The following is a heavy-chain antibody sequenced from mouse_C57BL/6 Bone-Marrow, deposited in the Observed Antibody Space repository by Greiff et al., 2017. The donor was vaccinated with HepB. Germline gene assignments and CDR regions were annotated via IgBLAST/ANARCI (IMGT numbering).Heavy chain of an antibody. J-gene: IGHJ2*01. CDR1: GYTFTDYY. Sequence: EVQLQQSGPVLVKPGASVKMSCKASGYTFTDYYMNWVKQSHGKSLEWMGVINPYNGGTSYNPKFKGKATLTGDNSSSTAYMELNSLTSEDSAVYYCARSSRQLRLRDYFDYWGQGTTLTVSS. V-gene: IGHV1-19*01. CDR2: INPYNGGT. D-gene: IGHD3-2*02. CDR3: ARSSRQLRLRDYFDY.